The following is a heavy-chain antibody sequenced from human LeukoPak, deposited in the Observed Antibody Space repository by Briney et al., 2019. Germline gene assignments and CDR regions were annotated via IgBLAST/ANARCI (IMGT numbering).Heavy chain of an antibody. Sequence: PSETLSLTCAVSGGSFSGYYWTWIRQPPGKGLGWIASVHFNGRTYSNPSLSGRVTMSIDTSKNQFSLKVTSPTAADTAVYYCAKLPTGFPNWFDPWGLGTLVTVSS. CDR1: GGSFSGYY. CDR2: VHFNGRT. V-gene: IGHV4-59*04. CDR3: AKLPTGFPNWFDP. J-gene: IGHJ5*02. D-gene: IGHD3-10*01.